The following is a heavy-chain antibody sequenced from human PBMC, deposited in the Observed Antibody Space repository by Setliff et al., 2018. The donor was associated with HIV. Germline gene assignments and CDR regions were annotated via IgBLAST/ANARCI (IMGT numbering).Heavy chain of an antibody. CDR2: IRYDSNSQ. CDR1: GFTFSSYG. CDR3: AKDKSYHDYIWGSSVLAY. V-gene: IGHV3-30*02. Sequence: GGSLRLSCAASGFTFSSYGMHWVRQAPGKGLEWVAFIRYDSNSQYLADSVKGRFTISRDNSKNTLYLHLNSLRGEDTAVYFCAKDKSYHDYIWGSSVLAYWGQGTLVTVSS. J-gene: IGHJ4*02. D-gene: IGHD3-16*01.